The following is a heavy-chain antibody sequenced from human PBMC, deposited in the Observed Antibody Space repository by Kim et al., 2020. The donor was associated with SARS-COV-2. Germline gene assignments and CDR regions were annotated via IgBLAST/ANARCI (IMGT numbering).Heavy chain of an antibody. CDR2: LSGTTGST. CDR3: AKDRGSGSYFDY. Sequence: GGSLRLSCAASGFTFSSYAMNWVRQAPGKGLEWVSALSGTTGSTYYADSVKGRFTISRDNSKNTLYLHMNSLRAEDTAVYYCAKDRGSGSYFDYWGQGTLVTVSS. J-gene: IGHJ4*02. V-gene: IGHV3-23*01. CDR1: GFTFSSYA. D-gene: IGHD1-26*01.